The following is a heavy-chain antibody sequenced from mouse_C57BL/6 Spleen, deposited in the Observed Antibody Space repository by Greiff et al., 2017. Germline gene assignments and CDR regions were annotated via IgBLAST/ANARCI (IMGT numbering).Heavy chain of an antibody. J-gene: IGHJ1*03. CDR3: ARSGVYYGNYPYWYFDV. D-gene: IGHD2-1*01. CDR1: GYTFTSYW. V-gene: IGHV1-64*01. Sequence: QVLLQQPGAELVKPGASVKLSCKASGYTFTSYWMRWVKQRPGQGLEWIGRIHPNSGSTNYNEKFKSKATLTVDKSSSTAYMQLSSLTSEDSAVYYCARSGVYYGNYPYWYFDVWGTGTTVTVSS. CDR2: IHPNSGST.